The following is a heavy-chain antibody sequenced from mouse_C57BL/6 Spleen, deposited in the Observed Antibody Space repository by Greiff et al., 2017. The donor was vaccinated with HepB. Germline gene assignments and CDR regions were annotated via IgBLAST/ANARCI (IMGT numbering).Heavy chain of an antibody. CDR3: ARDSPGSSYWYFDV. J-gene: IGHJ1*03. V-gene: IGHV1-20*01. Sequence: VQLKQSGPELVKPGDSVKISCKASGYSFTGYFMNWVMQSHGKSLEWIGRINPYNGDTFYNQKFKGKATLTVDKSSSTAHMELRSLTSEDSAVYYCARDSPGSSYWYFDVWGTGTTVTVSS. D-gene: IGHD1-1*01. CDR2: INPYNGDT. CDR1: GYSFTGYF.